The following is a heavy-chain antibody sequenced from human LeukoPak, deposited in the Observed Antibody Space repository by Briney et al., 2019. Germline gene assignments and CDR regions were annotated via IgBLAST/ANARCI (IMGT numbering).Heavy chain of an antibody. V-gene: IGHV3-53*01. Sequence: GGSLRLSCAASGFTVSSNYMSWVRQAPGKGLEWVSIIYSGGSTYYADSVKGRFTISRDNSKNTLYLQMNSLRAEDTAVYYCAKEGYRYGYAIDYWGQGTLVTVSS. CDR3: AKEGYRYGYAIDY. CDR2: IYSGGST. D-gene: IGHD5-18*01. CDR1: GFTVSSNY. J-gene: IGHJ4*02.